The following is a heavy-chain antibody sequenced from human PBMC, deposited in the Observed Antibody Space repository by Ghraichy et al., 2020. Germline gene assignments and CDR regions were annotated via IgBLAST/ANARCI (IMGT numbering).Heavy chain of an antibody. J-gene: IGHJ6*03. CDR3: AKGTEGYYYYYMDV. Sequence: GGSLRLSCAASGFTFSSYAMSWVRQAPGKGLEWVSAISGSGGSTYYADSVKGRFTISRDNSKNTLYLQMNSLRAEDTAVYYCAKGTEGYYYYYMDVWGKGTTVTVSS. CDR2: ISGSGGST. V-gene: IGHV3-23*01. CDR1: GFTFSSYA.